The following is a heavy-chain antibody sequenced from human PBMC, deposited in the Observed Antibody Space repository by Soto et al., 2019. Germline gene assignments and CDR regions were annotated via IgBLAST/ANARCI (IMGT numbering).Heavy chain of an antibody. Sequence: SETLSLTCTVSGGSISSSSYYWGWIRQPPGKGLEWIGSIYYSGSTYYNPSLKSRVTISVDTSKNQFSLKLSSVTAADTAVYYCATQAAITMVRGVGDYWGQGTLVTVSS. CDR1: GGSISSSSYY. CDR3: ATQAAITMVRGVGDY. D-gene: IGHD3-10*01. CDR2: IYYSGST. J-gene: IGHJ4*02. V-gene: IGHV4-39*01.